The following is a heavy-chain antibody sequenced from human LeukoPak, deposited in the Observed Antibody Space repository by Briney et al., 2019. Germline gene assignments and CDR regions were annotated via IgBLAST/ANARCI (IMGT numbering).Heavy chain of an antibody. CDR1: GGSIIINSSPFY. Sequence: ASETLSLTCTVSGGSIIINSSPFYWGWIRQPPGKGLEWIGSIYYSGSTYYNPSLKSRVTISVDTSKNQFSLKLSSVTAADTAVYYCAIREYCSSTSRYEGGWFDPWGQGTLVTVSS. CDR3: AIREYCSSTSRYEGGWFDP. D-gene: IGHD2-2*01. J-gene: IGHJ5*02. CDR2: IYYSGST. V-gene: IGHV4-39*07.